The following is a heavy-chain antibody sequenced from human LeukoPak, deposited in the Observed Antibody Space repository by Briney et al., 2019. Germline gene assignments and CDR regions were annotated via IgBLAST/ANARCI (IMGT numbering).Heavy chain of an antibody. V-gene: IGHV1-46*01. Sequence: ASVKVSCKASGYTLSNYYMHWVRQAPGRGLEWMGIINPRDASTIYAQNFQGRVTMTKDTSTSTVYMELSSLRSEDTAVYYCARGHAGRVGETVEYYFDYWGQGTQVTVSS. D-gene: IGHD1-26*01. J-gene: IGHJ4*02. CDR1: GYTLSNYY. CDR3: ARGHAGRVGETVEYYFDY. CDR2: INPRDAST.